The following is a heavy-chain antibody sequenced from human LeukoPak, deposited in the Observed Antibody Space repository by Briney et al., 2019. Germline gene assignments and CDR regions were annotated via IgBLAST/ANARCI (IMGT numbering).Heavy chain of an antibody. V-gene: IGHV3-21*01. CDR3: ARVTRGYSYGFDY. J-gene: IGHJ4*02. CDR2: ISSSSSYI. D-gene: IGHD5-18*01. CDR1: GFTFSSYS. Sequence: GGSLRLSCAASGFTFSSYSMNWVRQAPGKGLEWVSSISSSSSYIYYADSVKGRFTISRDNAKNSLYLQMNSLRAEDTAVYYCARVTRGYSYGFDYWGQGTLVTVSS.